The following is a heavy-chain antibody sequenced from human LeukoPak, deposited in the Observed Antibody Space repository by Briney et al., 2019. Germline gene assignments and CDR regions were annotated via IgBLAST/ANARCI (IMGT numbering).Heavy chain of an antibody. CDR3: ARGGNEPETTMFDY. V-gene: IGHV1-69*13. D-gene: IGHD4-23*01. Sequence: GASVKVSCKASGGTFSSYAISWVRQAPGQGLEWMGGIIPIFGTANYAQKFQGRVTITADESTSTAYMELSSLRSEDTAVYYCARGGNEPETTMFDYWGQGTLVTVSS. CDR1: GGTFSSYA. J-gene: IGHJ4*02. CDR2: IIPIFGTA.